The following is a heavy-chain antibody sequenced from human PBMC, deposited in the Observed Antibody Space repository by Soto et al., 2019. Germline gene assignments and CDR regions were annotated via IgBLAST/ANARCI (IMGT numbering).Heavy chain of an antibody. CDR2: IVVGSGNT. D-gene: IGHD1-26*01. J-gene: IGHJ4*02. Sequence: SVKVSCKASGFTFTSSAVQWVRQARGQRLEWIGWIVVGSGNTNYAQKFQERVTITRDMSTSTAYMELSSLRSEDTAVYYCAAEPQYSGSYGYDYWGQGTLVTVSS. CDR1: GFTFTSSA. CDR3: AAEPQYSGSYGYDY. V-gene: IGHV1-58*01.